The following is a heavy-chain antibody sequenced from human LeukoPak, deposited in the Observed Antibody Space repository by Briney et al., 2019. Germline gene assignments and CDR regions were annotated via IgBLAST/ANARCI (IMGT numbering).Heavy chain of an antibody. CDR1: GFTFSGYE. Sequence: GGSLRLSCAASGFTFSGYEMNWVRQAPGKGLEWGSYISSSGSIIYYADSVKGRFTISRDNAKNALYLQMNSLRAEDTAVYYCAKRASGSGTSLYYFDYWGQGTLVTVSS. CDR2: ISSSGSII. CDR3: AKRASGSGTSLYYFDY. D-gene: IGHD3-10*01. V-gene: IGHV3-48*03. J-gene: IGHJ4*02.